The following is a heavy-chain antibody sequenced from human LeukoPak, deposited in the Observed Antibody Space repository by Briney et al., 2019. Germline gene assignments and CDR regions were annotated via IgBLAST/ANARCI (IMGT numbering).Heavy chain of an antibody. CDR2: IRSKAYGGTT. D-gene: IGHD2-15*01. CDR1: GFTFGDYA. Sequence: PGGSLRLSCTASGFTFGDYAMSWVRQAPGKGLEWVGFIRSKAYGGTTEYAASVKGRFTISRDDSKSIAYLQMNSLKTEDTAVYYGTRILGYCSGGSCPPAHYWGQGTLVTVSS. V-gene: IGHV3-49*04. CDR3: TRILGYCSGGSCPPAHY. J-gene: IGHJ4*02.